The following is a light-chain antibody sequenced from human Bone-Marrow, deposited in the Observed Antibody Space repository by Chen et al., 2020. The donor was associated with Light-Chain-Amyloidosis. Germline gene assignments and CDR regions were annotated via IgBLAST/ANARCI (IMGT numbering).Light chain of an antibody. CDR2: DVN. CDR3: CSYAGSSPYV. CDR1: SSDVGGYES. V-gene: IGLV2-11*01. Sequence: QSALTQPRSVSGSPGQSVTISCTGTSSDVGGYESVSWYQQHPGKAPKFLIYDVNKWPSGVPDRFSGSKSGNSASLTISGLQTEDEAEYFCCSYAGSSPYVFGTGTTVTVL. J-gene: IGLJ1*01.